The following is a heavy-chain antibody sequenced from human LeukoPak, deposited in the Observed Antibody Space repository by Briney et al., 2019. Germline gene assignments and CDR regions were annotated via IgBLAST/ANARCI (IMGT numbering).Heavy chain of an antibody. Sequence: GGSLRLSCAASGFTFSSYWMHWVRQAPGKGLVWVSRINSDGSRTNYADSVKGRFTISRDNAKNTLYLQMSSLRAEDTAVYYCARVLTGSWDWFDPWGQGTLVTVSS. CDR2: INSDGSRT. D-gene: IGHD2-8*02. V-gene: IGHV3-74*01. J-gene: IGHJ5*02. CDR1: GFTFSSYW. CDR3: ARVLTGSWDWFDP.